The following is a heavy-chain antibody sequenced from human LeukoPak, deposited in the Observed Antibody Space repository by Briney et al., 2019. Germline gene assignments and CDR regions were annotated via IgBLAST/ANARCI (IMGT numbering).Heavy chain of an antibody. J-gene: IGHJ4*02. CDR3: AKGPLIGWYYFDS. CDR1: GFTFSTSA. D-gene: IGHD2-15*01. CDR2: ISGGGDRT. V-gene: IGHV3-23*01. Sequence: PGGSLRLSCAASGFTFSTSAMSWVRQAPGKGLEWVSAISGGGDRTYYADSVKGRFTISRDNSKNTLFLQMDSLRAEDSAVYYCAKGPLIGWYYFDSWGQGTLVTVSS.